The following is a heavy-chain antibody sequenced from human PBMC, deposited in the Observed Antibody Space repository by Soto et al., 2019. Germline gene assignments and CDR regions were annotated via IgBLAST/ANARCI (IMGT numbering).Heavy chain of an antibody. CDR3: AKTYDYVWGSYRPFDY. D-gene: IGHD3-16*02. J-gene: IGHJ4*02. V-gene: IGHV3-23*01. Sequence: PGGSLRLSCAASGFTFSSYAMSWVRQAPGKGLEWVSAISGSVGSTYYADSVKGRFTISRDNSKNTLYLQMNSLRAEDTAVYYCAKTYDYVWGSYRPFDYWGQGTLVTVSS. CDR2: ISGSVGST. CDR1: GFTFSSYA.